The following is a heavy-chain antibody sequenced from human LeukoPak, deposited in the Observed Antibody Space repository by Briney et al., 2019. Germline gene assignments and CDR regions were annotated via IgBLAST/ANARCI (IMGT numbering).Heavy chain of an antibody. CDR3: AKDSPADSTEGNWFDP. CDR1: GFTFDDYA. CDR2: ISWDGGST. D-gene: IGHD6-13*01. Sequence: GGSLRLSCAASGFTFDDYAMHWVRQVPGKGLEWVSLISWDGGSTYYGDSVKGRFTISRDNSKNTLYLQMNSLRAEDTAVYYCAKDSPADSTEGNWFDPWGQGTLVTVSS. V-gene: IGHV3-43D*03. J-gene: IGHJ5*02.